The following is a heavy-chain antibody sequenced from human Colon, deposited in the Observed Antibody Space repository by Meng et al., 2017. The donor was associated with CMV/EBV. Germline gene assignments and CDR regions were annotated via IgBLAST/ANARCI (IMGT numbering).Heavy chain of an antibody. CDR2: IYHRGTT. D-gene: IGHD2-21*02. CDR1: CPSISSDGYY. J-gene: IGHJ4*02. V-gene: IGHV4-31*01. Sequence: VSCPSISSDGYYWTWVRRRPRKGLGCIEHIYHRGTTYYTQSLPSLVTISVDTSKTQLSLRLTSVIAADTAVYSCASDRRTASETLDYWGPGTLVTVSS. CDR3: ASDRRTASETLDY.